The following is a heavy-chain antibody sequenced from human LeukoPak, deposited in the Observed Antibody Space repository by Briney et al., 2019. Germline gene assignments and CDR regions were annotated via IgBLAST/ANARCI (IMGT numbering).Heavy chain of an antibody. CDR2: IKQDGSEK. D-gene: IGHD3-22*01. V-gene: IGHV3-7*04. CDR1: GFTFSSCW. Sequence: PGGSLRLSCAASGFTFSSCWMTWVRQAPGKGLEWVANIKQDGSEKYYVDSVKGRFTISRDNAKNSLYLQMNSLRAEGTAVYYCARGYSDSSGIDYWGQGTLVTVSS. CDR3: ARGYSDSSGIDY. J-gene: IGHJ4*02.